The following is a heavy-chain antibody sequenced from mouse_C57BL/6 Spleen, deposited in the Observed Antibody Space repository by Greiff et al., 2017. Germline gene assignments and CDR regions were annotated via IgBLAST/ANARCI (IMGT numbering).Heavy chain of an antibody. Sequence: EVKLMESGAGLVKPGSSMKLSCTASGFTFSDYYMAWVRQVPEKGLEWVANINYDGSSTYYLDSLKSRFIISRDNAKNLLYLQMSSLKSEDTATYYCARGPLDDYGSSPECFDYWGQGTTLTVSS. CDR3: ARGPLDDYGSSPECFDY. J-gene: IGHJ2*01. V-gene: IGHV5-16*01. CDR1: GFTFSDYY. CDR2: INYDGSST. D-gene: IGHD1-1*01.